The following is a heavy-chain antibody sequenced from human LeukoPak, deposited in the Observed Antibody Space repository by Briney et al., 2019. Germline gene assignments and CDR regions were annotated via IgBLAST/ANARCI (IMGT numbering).Heavy chain of an antibody. Sequence: GGSLRLSCAASGLTFDDYAMHWVRQAPGKGLEWVSLISWDGGSTYYADSVKGRFTISRDNSKNSLYLQMNSLRAEDTALYYCAKDLNYYGSGSYGVDYWGQGTLVTVSP. CDR3: AKDLNYYGSGSYGVDY. J-gene: IGHJ4*02. D-gene: IGHD3-10*01. CDR1: GLTFDDYA. V-gene: IGHV3-43D*03. CDR2: ISWDGGST.